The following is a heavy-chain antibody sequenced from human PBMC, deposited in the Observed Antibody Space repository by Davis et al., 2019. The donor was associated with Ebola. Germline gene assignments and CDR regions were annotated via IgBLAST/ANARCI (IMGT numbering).Heavy chain of an antibody. J-gene: IGHJ6*02. D-gene: IGHD3-9*01. Sequence: GSLRLSCAVYGGSFSGYYWSWIRQPPGKGLEWIGEINHSGSTYYNPSLKSRVTISVDTSKNQFSLKLSSVTAADTAVYYCQITILGDYYGMDVWGQGTTVTVSS. CDR3: QITILGDYYGMDV. V-gene: IGHV4-34*01. CDR1: GGSFSGYY. CDR2: INHSGST.